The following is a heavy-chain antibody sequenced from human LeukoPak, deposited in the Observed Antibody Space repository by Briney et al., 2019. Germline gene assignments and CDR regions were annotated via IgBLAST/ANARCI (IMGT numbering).Heavy chain of an antibody. J-gene: IGHJ4*02. CDR1: GFTFSSYS. V-gene: IGHV3-23*01. Sequence: GGSLRLSCAASGFTFSSYSMNWVRQAPGKGLEWVSAISGSGGSTYYADSVKGRFTISRDNSKNTLYLQMNSLRAEDTAVYYCAKNLDLVVVITTIDYWGQGTLVTVSS. D-gene: IGHD3-22*01. CDR3: AKNLDLVVVITTIDY. CDR2: ISGSGGST.